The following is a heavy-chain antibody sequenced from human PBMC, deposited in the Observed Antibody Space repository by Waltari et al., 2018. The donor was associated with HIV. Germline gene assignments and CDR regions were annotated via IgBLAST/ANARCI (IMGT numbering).Heavy chain of an antibody. V-gene: IGHV3-7*01. D-gene: IGHD2-2*01. Sequence: EVQLVESGGGLVQPGGSLRLSCAASGFTFSDYWMSWVRQAPGKGMEWVANIKQDGNEKYFVDSVKGRFTISRDNAKNSLYLQMNSLRAEDTAVYYCARPIVVGALGYGMDVWGQGTTVTVSS. J-gene: IGHJ6*02. CDR3: ARPIVVGALGYGMDV. CDR1: GFTFSDYW. CDR2: IKQDGNEK.